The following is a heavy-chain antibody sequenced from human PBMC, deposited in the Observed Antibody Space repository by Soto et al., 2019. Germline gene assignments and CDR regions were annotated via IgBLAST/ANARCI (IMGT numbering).Heavy chain of an antibody. CDR3: ARAQYTGSYFDACDV. Sequence: GGSLRLSCAASGFSFSSYGMHWVHQAPGKGLDWVAVIWYDGSNKYYAGSVKGRFTISRDNSKNTLYVQMNSLTVEDTAVYYCARAQYTGSYFDACDVWGQGTMVTVSS. D-gene: IGHD1-26*01. V-gene: IGHV3-33*03. CDR2: IWYDGSNK. CDR1: GFSFSSYG. J-gene: IGHJ3*01.